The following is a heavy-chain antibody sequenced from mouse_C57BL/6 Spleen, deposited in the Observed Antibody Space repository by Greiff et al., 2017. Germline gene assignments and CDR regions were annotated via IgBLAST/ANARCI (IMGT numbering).Heavy chain of an antibody. J-gene: IGHJ3*01. CDR3: ARSETAQATWFAY. Sequence: QVQLQQSGPELVKPGASVKISCKASGYAFSSSWMNWVKQRPGKGLEWIGRIYPGEGDTNYNGKFTGKATLTADKSSSTAYMQLSSLTSEDSAVYFCARSETAQATWFAYWGQGTLVTVSA. D-gene: IGHD3-2*02. V-gene: IGHV1-82*01. CDR1: GYAFSSSW. CDR2: IYPGEGDT.